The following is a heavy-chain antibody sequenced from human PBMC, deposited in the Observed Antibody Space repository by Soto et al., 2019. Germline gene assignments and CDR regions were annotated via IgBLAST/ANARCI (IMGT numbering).Heavy chain of an antibody. CDR2: MNPNSGNT. Sequence: ASVKVSCKASGYTFTSYDINWVRQATGQGLEWMGWMNPNSGNTGYAQKFQGRVTMTRNTSISTAYMELSSLRSEDTAVYYCARRRSNEFCSGNYYYGMDVWGQGTTVTVSS. J-gene: IGHJ6*02. CDR3: ARRRSNEFCSGNYYYGMDV. V-gene: IGHV1-8*01. CDR1: GYTFTSYD. D-gene: IGHD3-3*01.